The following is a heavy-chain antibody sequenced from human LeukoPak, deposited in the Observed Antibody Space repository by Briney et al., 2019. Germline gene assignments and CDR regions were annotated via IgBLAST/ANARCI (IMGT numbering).Heavy chain of an antibody. CDR1: GITFSSFW. CDR3: AKDSSARSGYFDY. V-gene: IGHV3-7*03. D-gene: IGHD3-3*01. Sequence: PGGSLRLSCAVSGITFSSFWMSWVRQAPGKGLEWVANIKQDGSEKYYVDSVKGRFTISRDNAKNSVYLQMNSLRAEDTAVYYCAKDSSARSGYFDYWGQGTLVTVSS. J-gene: IGHJ4*02. CDR2: IKQDGSEK.